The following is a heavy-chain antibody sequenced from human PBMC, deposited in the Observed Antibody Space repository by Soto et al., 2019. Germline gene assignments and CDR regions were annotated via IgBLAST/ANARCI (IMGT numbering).Heavy chain of an antibody. J-gene: IGHJ4*02. V-gene: IGHV3-11*01. CDR1: GFFFTDCF. D-gene: IGHD1-26*01. CDR2: ISPSGDVT. Sequence: QVQLAESGGGLVKSGGSLTLSCSTSGFFFTDCFMSWIRQAPGKGLEWVSYISPSGDVTHYADSVKGRFTISRDNTKNSLFLQMSSLRDDDTAVYYCARQLERRVGAASHWGQGTRVSVSS. CDR3: ARQLERRVGAASH.